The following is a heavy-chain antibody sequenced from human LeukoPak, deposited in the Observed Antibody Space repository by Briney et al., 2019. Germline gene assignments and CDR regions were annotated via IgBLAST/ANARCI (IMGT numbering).Heavy chain of an antibody. CDR3: ATAPRFLEWLSPFDY. J-gene: IGHJ4*02. D-gene: IGHD3-3*01. V-gene: IGHV3-23*01. Sequence: PGGSLRLSCAASGFTFSSYAMSWARQAPGKGLEWVSAISGSGGSTYYADSVKGRFTISRDNSKNTLYLQMNSLRAEDTAVYYCATAPRFLEWLSPFDYWGQGTLVTVSS. CDR2: ISGSGGST. CDR1: GFTFSSYA.